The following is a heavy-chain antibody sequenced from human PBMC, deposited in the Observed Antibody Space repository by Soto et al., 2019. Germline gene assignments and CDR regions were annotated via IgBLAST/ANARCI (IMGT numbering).Heavy chain of an antibody. Sequence: QLQLQESGPGLVKPSETLSLTCAVSGGSISSSSYYWGWIRQPPGKGLEWIGSIYYSGSTYYTPYLQGRVAISVDPSKNQFSLKLNSVTAADTAVYYCARRTVNIRTFYSGLKTHCFDYWGQGTLVTVSS. CDR1: GGSISSSSYY. J-gene: IGHJ4*02. D-gene: IGHD6-19*01. V-gene: IGHV4-39*01. CDR2: IYYSGST. CDR3: ARRTVNIRTFYSGLKTHCFDY.